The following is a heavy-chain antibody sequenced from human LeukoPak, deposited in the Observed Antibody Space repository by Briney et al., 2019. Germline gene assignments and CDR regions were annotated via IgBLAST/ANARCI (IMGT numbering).Heavy chain of an antibody. Sequence: GRSLRLSCAASGFTFSSYAMHWVRQAPGKGLEWVAVISYDGSNKYYADSVKGRFTISRDNSKNTLYLQMNSLRAEDTAVYYCARESYDFWSGYYGPLYYGMDVWGQGTTVTVSS. D-gene: IGHD3-3*01. CDR3: ARESYDFWSGYYGPLYYGMDV. CDR2: ISYDGSNK. CDR1: GFTFSSYA. J-gene: IGHJ6*02. V-gene: IGHV3-30-3*01.